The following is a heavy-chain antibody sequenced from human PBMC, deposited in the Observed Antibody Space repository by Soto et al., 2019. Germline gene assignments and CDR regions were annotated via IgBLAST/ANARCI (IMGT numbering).Heavy chain of an antibody. Sequence: SDTLSITWPFSGFSVRYGSYYWAWLRQPPGKGVEWIGHIYHSGSTIYNPSLQSRVTISIDTSKNEFSMNLNSMTAADTAVYYCAGYNWNYYFDPWGQGTMVNVSS. J-gene: IGHJ5*02. CDR1: GFSVRYGSYY. CDR3: AGYNWNYYFDP. D-gene: IGHD1-7*01. CDR2: IYHSGST. V-gene: IGHV4-61*01.